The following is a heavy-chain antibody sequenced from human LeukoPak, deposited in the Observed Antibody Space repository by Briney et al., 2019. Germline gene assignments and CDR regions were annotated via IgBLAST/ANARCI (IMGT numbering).Heavy chain of an antibody. Sequence: GGSLRLSCAASGFTFSSSAMSWVRQAPGKGLEWISGFSGSGGNTYYADSVKGRFTISRDNSKNTLYLQLNSLSAEDTAVYYCAKRGGSYRYFDFWGQGALVMVSS. V-gene: IGHV3-23*01. CDR3: AKRGGSYRYFDF. CDR2: FSGSGGNT. D-gene: IGHD1-26*01. CDR1: GFTFSSSA. J-gene: IGHJ4*02.